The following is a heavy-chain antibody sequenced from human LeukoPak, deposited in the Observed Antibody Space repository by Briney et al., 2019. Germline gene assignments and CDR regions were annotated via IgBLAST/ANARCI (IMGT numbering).Heavy chain of an antibody. D-gene: IGHD2-8*01. CDR1: GFXFSDYF. J-gene: IGHJ3*01. Sequence: PGGSLRLSCAASGFXFSDYFISWIRQAPGKGLEWVSYISSSSDYANYADSVKGPFTISRDNAKNSLYLQMNSLRAEDTAVYYCARVGYYDFWGQGTMVTVSS. CDR3: ARVGYYDF. CDR2: ISSSSDYA. V-gene: IGHV3-11*05.